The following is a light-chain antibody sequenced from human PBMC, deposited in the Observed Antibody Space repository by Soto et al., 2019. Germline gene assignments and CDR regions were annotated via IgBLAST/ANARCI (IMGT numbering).Light chain of an antibody. CDR2: SSS. CDR1: QNISDY. V-gene: IGKV1-39*01. J-gene: IGKJ4*01. Sequence: DIQMTQSPSSLSASAGDTVTITCRASQNISDYMSWYQQKPGKAHKLLMYSSSILHDGVSSRFSGDGSGTDFALTITGLQPEDFATYYCLQTFTTPITFGGGTTVEVK. CDR3: LQTFTTPIT.